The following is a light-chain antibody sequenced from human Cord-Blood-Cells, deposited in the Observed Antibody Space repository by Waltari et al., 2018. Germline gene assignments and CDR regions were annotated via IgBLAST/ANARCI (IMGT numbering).Light chain of an antibody. V-gene: IGKV3-11*01. CDR1: QSVSRY. J-gene: IGKJ5*01. Sequence: DIVLTQSPATLSLSPGERATLSCRASQSVSRYLAWYQQKPGQAPRLLIYDASNRATGIPARFSGSGSVTDFTLTISSLEPEDFAVYYCQQRSNWITFGQGTRLEIK. CDR3: QQRSNWIT. CDR2: DAS.